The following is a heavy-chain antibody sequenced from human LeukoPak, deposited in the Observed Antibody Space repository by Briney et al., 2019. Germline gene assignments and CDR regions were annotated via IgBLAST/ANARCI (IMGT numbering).Heavy chain of an antibody. D-gene: IGHD3-22*01. J-gene: IGHJ4*02. Sequence: ASVKVSCKASGYTFTSYGISWVRQAPGQGREWMVWISAYAQKFQGRVTMTTDTSTSTAYMELRSLRSDDTAVYYCARRFNYYDSSGYYEGFYFDSWGQGNLVTVSS. V-gene: IGHV1-18*01. CDR1: GYTFTSYG. CDR2: ISAY. CDR3: ARRFNYYDSSGYYEGFYFDS.